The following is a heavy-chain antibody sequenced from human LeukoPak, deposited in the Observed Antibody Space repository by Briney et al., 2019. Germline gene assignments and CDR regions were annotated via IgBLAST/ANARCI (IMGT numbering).Heavy chain of an antibody. CDR3: ARLAFSYCSGGACSRFDY. J-gene: IGHJ4*01. V-gene: IGHV5-51*01. Sequence: GESLKISCQGSGYSFTTYWIAWVRQIPGRGLEWMGIIYPGDSHIRYSPSFEGQVTILADKSIGTAYLQWSSLKASDTAMYYCARLAFSYCSGGACSRFDYWGHGTLVTVSS. CDR2: IYPGDSHI. D-gene: IGHD2-15*01. CDR1: GYSFTTYW.